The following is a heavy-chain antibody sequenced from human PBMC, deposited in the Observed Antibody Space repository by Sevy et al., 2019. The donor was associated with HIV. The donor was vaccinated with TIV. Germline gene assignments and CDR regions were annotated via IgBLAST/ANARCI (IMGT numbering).Heavy chain of an antibody. J-gene: IGHJ4*02. CDR1: GFTFSDYY. Sequence: GGSLRLSCAASGFTFSDYYMGWIRQAPGKGLEWVSYISGSGSGRYYADSVKGRLTISRDNAKKSLYLQMNSLRAEETAVYYCARLSIGATMVDFWAQGTLVTVSS. CDR3: ARLSIGATMVDF. CDR2: ISGSGSGR. D-gene: IGHD5-12*01. V-gene: IGHV3-11*01.